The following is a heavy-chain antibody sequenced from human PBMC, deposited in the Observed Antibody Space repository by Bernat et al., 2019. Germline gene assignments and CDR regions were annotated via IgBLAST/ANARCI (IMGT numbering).Heavy chain of an antibody. CDR2: INSDGSST. CDR1: GFTFSSYW. D-gene: IGHD4-17*01. V-gene: IGHV3-74*02. CDR3: ARGPLTTVTSSDGWFDP. J-gene: IGHJ5*02. Sequence: VQLVESGGGLVQPGGSLRLSCAASGFTFSSYWMHWVRQAPGKGLVWVSRINSDGSSTSYADSVKGRFTISRDNAKNTLYLQMNSLRAEDTAVYYCARGPLTTVTSSDGWFDPWGQGTLVTVSS.